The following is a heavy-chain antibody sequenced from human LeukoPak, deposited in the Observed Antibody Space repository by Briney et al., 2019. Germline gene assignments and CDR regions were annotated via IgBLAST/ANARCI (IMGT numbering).Heavy chain of an antibody. V-gene: IGHV4-38-2*02. D-gene: IGHD3-22*01. CDR1: GYSISSGYY. Sequence: SETLSLTCTVSGYSISSGYYWGWIRQPPGKGLEWIGSIYHSGNTHYNPSLKSRVTISVDTSKNQFSLKLSSVTAADTAVYYCARDTSGDYYDSSGYHYYFDYWGQGTLVTVSS. CDR3: ARDTSGDYYDSSGYHYYFDY. CDR2: IYHSGNT. J-gene: IGHJ4*02.